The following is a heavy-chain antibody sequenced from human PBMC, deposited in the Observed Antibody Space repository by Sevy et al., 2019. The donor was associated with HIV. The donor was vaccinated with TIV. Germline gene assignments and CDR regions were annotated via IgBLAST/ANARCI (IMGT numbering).Heavy chain of an antibody. V-gene: IGHV1-2*04. CDR1: GYRFTGYY. CDR2: INPNSGGT. J-gene: IGHJ3*02. CDR3: ARENQGGVPSGLDI. D-gene: IGHD3-16*01. Sequence: ASVKVSCKASGYRFTGYYMNWVRQAPGQGLEWMGWINPNSGGTNYAQKFQGWVTMTRDTSISTVYMELSRLRSDDTAVYYCARENQGGVPSGLDIWGQGTVVTVSS.